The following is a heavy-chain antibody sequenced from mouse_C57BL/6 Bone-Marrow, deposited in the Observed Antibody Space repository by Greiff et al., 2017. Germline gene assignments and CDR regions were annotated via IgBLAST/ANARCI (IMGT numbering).Heavy chain of an antibody. V-gene: IGHV1-55*01. CDR1: GYTFTSYW. CDR2: IYPGSGST. CDR3: ARKGHYYGSSYGY. D-gene: IGHD1-1*01. J-gene: IGHJ2*01. Sequence: VQLQQSGAELVKPGASVTMSCKASGYTFTSYWITWVKQRPGQGLEWIGDIYPGSGSTNYNEKFKSKATLTVDTSSSTAYMQLSSLTSEDSAVYYCARKGHYYGSSYGYWGQGTTLTVSS.